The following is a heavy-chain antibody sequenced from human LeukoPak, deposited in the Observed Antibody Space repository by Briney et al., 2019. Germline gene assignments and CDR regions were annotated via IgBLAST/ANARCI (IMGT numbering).Heavy chain of an antibody. J-gene: IGHJ4*02. V-gene: IGHV3-20*04. CDR3: ARAVLGYSWVYDY. D-gene: IGHD5-18*01. CDR1: GFTFSYAW. Sequence: GGSLRLSCAASGFTFSYAWMSWVRQAPGKGPEWVSGINWNGGSTGYADSVKGRFTISRDNAKNSLYLQMNSLRAEDTALYYCARAVLGYSWVYDYWGQGTLVTVSS. CDR2: INWNGGST.